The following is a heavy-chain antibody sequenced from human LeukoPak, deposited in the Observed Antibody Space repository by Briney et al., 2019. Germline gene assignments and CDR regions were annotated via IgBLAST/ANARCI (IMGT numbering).Heavy chain of an antibody. CDR1: GYTFTSYY. J-gene: IGHJ5*02. CDR3: AREGGGNPEYNWFDP. Sequence: GASVKASCKASGYTFTSYYMHWVRQAPGQGLEWMGIINPSGGSTSYAQKFQGRVTMTRDMSTSTVYMELSSLRSEDTAVYYCAREGGGNPEYNWFDPWGQGTLVIVSS. D-gene: IGHD4-23*01. V-gene: IGHV1-46*01. CDR2: INPSGGST.